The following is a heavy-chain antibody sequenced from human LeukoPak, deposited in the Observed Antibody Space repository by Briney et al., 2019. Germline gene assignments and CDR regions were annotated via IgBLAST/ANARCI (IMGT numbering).Heavy chain of an antibody. D-gene: IGHD3-10*01. CDR1: GFTFSSYG. Sequence: QSGGSLRLSCAASGFTFSSYGMHWVRQAPGKGLEWVAFIRYDGSNKYYADSVKGRFTISRDNSKNTLYLQMNSLRAEDTAVYYCARDGSGSYSKPYDAFDIWGQGTMVTVSS. CDR2: IRYDGSNK. J-gene: IGHJ3*02. CDR3: ARDGSGSYSKPYDAFDI. V-gene: IGHV3-30*02.